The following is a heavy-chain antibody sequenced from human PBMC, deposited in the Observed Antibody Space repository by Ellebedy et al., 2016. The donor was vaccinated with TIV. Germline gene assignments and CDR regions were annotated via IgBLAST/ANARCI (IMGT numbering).Heavy chain of an antibody. V-gene: IGHV3-23*01. D-gene: IGHD3-22*01. J-gene: IGHJ3*01. Sequence: PGGSLRLSCAASGFTFSSYAMSWVRQAPGKGLEWVSAISGSGGSTYYADSVKGRFTISRDNSKNTLYLQMNRLRAEDTAVYYCAKGGRDGSSYYGAFDVWGQGTMVTVSS. CDR2: ISGSGGST. CDR1: GFTFSSYA. CDR3: AKGGRDGSSYYGAFDV.